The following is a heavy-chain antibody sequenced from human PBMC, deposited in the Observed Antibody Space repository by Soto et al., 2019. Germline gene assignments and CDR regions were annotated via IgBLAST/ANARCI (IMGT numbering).Heavy chain of an antibody. V-gene: IGHV4-59*01. CDR3: ARGEDAFFYYGLDV. Sequence: SETLSLTCTVSGGSITSSYWSWIRRPPGKGLEWIAYIYDTGISGYAPSTSYNPSLKSRVTMSVDTSKSQFSLKLTSVTAADTAAYYCARGEDAFFYYGLDVWGQGITVTVSS. J-gene: IGHJ6*02. CDR1: GGSITSSY. CDR2: IYDTGISGYAPST.